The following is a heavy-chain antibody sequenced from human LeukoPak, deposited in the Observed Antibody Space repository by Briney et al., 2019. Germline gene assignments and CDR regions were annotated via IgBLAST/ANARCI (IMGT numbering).Heavy chain of an antibody. D-gene: IGHD6-6*01. CDR2: ITGSGGDT. CDR3: AKDTEYGSRGFSDC. CDR1: GFTFNNYA. Sequence: GGSLRLSCAASGFTFNNYAMGWVRQAPGKALEWVSSITGSGGDTFYADYVKGRFTVSRGNSKSTLFLQMDSLRAEDTAVYYCAKDTEYGSRGFSDCWGQGTLVTVSS. V-gene: IGHV3-23*01. J-gene: IGHJ4*02.